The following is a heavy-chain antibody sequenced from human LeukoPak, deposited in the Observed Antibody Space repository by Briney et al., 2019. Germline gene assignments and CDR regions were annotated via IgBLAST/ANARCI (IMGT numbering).Heavy chain of an antibody. CDR1: GGSISSYY. D-gene: IGHD4-17*01. V-gene: IGHV4-59*01. J-gene: IGHJ4*02. CDR3: ARDRYGDYDFDY. Sequence: SETLCLTCTVSGGSISSYYWSWIRQPPGKGLEWIGYIYYSGSTNYNPSLKSRVTISVDTSKNQFSLKLSSVTAADTAVYYCARDRYGDYDFDYWGQGTLVTVSS. CDR2: IYYSGST.